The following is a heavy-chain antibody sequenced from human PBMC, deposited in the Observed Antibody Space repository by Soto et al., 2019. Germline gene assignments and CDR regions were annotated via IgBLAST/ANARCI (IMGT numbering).Heavy chain of an antibody. Sequence: GGSLRLSCAASGFTVSSNYMSWVRQAPGKGLEWVSVIYSGGSTYYADSVKGRFTISRDNSKNSLFLQMNSLRDEDTAVYYCARDRGPLLRFLEWFPMDVWGQGTTVTVSS. CDR2: IYSGGST. CDR3: ARDRGPLLRFLEWFPMDV. CDR1: GFTVSSNY. J-gene: IGHJ6*02. V-gene: IGHV3-53*01. D-gene: IGHD3-3*01.